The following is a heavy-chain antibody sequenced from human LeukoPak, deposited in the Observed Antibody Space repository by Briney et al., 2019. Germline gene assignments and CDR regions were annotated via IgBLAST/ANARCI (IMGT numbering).Heavy chain of an antibody. D-gene: IGHD3-3*01. J-gene: IGHJ6*04. CDR1: GFTFGDYA. Sequence: PGRSLRLSCTASGFTFGDYAMIWVRQAPGKGLEWVASIRNEGYSGTTEDAASVEGRFTVSRDDSKSIAYLQMNSLKTEDTAVYFCTRLQFFEYLSWDHTYNTYMDAWGKGTTVTVSP. CDR2: IRNEGYSGTT. CDR3: TRLQFFEYLSWDHTYNTYMDA. V-gene: IGHV3-49*04.